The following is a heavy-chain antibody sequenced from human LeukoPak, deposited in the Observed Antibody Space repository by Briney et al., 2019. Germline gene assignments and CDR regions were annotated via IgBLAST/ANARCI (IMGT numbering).Heavy chain of an antibody. CDR1: GGSFSGYY. CDR2: INHSGST. D-gene: IGHD3-16*02. V-gene: IGHV4-34*01. Sequence: SETLSLTCAVYGGSFSGYYWSWIRQPPGKGLEWIGEINHSGSTNYNPSLKSRVTISVDTSKNQFSLKLSSVTAADTAVYYCARVNDYVWGSYRRGGYFDYWGQGTLVTVSS. J-gene: IGHJ4*02. CDR3: ARVNDYVWGSYRRGGYFDY.